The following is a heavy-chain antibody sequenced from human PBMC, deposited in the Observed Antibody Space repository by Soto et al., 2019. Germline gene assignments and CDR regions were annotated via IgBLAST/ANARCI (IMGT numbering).Heavy chain of an antibody. Sequence: QVQPQESGPGLVKPSGTLSLTCAVSSGSISSSNWWSWVRQPPGKGLEWIGEIYHSGSTNYNPSLKSRVTISVDKSKNQFYLKLSSVTAADTAVYYCASCSSGNYYYYMDVWGKGTTVTVSS. V-gene: IGHV4-4*02. J-gene: IGHJ6*03. CDR2: IYHSGST. D-gene: IGHD6-6*01. CDR3: ASCSSGNYYYYMDV. CDR1: SGSISSSNW.